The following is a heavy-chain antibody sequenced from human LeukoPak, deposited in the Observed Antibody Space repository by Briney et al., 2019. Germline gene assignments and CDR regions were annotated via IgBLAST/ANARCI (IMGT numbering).Heavy chain of an antibody. Sequence: SETLSLTCAVYGGSFSGYYWSWIRQPPGKGLEWIGEINHGGSTNYNPSLKSRVTISVDTSKNQFSLKLSSVTAADTAVYYCARARGVYYYDSSGYRYWGQGTLVTVSS. V-gene: IGHV4-34*01. D-gene: IGHD3-22*01. CDR1: GGSFSGYY. CDR3: ARARGVYYYDSSGYRY. J-gene: IGHJ4*02. CDR2: INHGGST.